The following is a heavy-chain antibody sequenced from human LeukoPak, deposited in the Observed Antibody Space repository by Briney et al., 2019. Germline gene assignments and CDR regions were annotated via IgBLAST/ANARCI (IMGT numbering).Heavy chain of an antibody. D-gene: IGHD4-17*01. CDR3: ARRTTDYYYYYYMDV. Sequence: GGSLRLSCAASGFTFSSYWMSWVRQAPGKGLEWVANIKQDGSEKYYVDSVKGRFTISRDNAKNSLYLQMNSLRAEDTAVYYCARRTTDYYYYYYMDVWGKGTTVTVSS. CDR1: GFTFSSYW. V-gene: IGHV3-7*01. J-gene: IGHJ6*03. CDR2: IKQDGSEK.